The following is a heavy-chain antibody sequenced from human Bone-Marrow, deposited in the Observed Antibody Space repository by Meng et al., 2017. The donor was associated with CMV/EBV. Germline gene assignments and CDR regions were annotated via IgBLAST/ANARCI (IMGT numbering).Heavy chain of an antibody. D-gene: IGHD1-26*01. CDR1: GFTFSSYA. Sequence: GGSLRLSCAASGFTFSSYAMHWVRQAPGKGLEWVAVISYDGSNKYYADSVKGRFTISRDNSKNTLYLQMNSLRAEDTAVYYCARGRGGATTRYFDYWGQGTLVTVSS. J-gene: IGHJ4*02. CDR3: ARGRGGATTRYFDY. V-gene: IGHV3-30*04. CDR2: ISYDGSNK.